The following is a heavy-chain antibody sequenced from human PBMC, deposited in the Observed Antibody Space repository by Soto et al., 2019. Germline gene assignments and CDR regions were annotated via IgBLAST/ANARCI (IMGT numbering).Heavy chain of an antibody. Sequence: PSETLSLTCAVYGGSFSGYYWSWIRQPPGKGLEWIGEINHSGSTNYNPSLKSRVTISVDTSKNQFSLKLSSVTAADTAVYYCARGLVVVPAAINYFDYWGQGTLVTVSS. CDR1: GGSFSGYY. J-gene: IGHJ4*02. CDR3: ARGLVVVPAAINYFDY. D-gene: IGHD2-2*01. V-gene: IGHV4-34*01. CDR2: INHSGST.